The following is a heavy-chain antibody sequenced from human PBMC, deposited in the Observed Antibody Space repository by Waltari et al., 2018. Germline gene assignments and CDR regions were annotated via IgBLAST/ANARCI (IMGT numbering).Heavy chain of an antibody. CDR3: ATDPKDRAFRV. J-gene: IGHJ4*02. Sequence: QRQLVQSGAEVKKPGSSVKVSCEAAGGTFISYTVSGARKAPGHGLEGMGGIIPNVGSTNYAQRLDGRVTIGADESTSTVNMKLSSLRSEATAMYYCATDPKDRAFRVWGQGTLVTVSS. V-gene: IGHV1-69*01. CDR2: IIPNVGST. CDR1: GGTFISYT.